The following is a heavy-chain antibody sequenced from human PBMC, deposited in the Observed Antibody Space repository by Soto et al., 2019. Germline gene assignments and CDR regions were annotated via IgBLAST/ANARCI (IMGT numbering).Heavy chain of an antibody. CDR3: AKGGLRYFDWFS. D-gene: IGHD3-9*01. V-gene: IGHV3-23*01. CDR1: GXTLSSYS. Sequence: GSLRLSCAASGXTLSSYSMSWVRQAPGKGLEWVSAISGSGGSTYYADSVKGRFTISRDNSKNTLYLQMNSLRAEDTAVYYCAKGGLRYFDWFSRGQATLVTVSS. CDR2: ISGSGGST. J-gene: IGHJ4*02.